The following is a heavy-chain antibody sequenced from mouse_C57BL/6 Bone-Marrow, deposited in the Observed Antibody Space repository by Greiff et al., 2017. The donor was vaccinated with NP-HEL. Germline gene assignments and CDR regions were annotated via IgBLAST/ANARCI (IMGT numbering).Heavy chain of an antibody. D-gene: IGHD1-1*01. CDR3: AREENYYGSSYLFAY. CDR1: GYTFTSYW. Sequence: QVQLQQPGAELVKPGASVKLSCKASGYTFTSYWMQWVKQRPGQGLEWIGEIDPSDSYTNYNQKFKGKATLTVDTSSRTAYMQLSSLTSEDSAVYYCAREENYYGSSYLFAYWGQGTLVTVSA. V-gene: IGHV1-50*01. CDR2: IDPSDSYT. J-gene: IGHJ3*01.